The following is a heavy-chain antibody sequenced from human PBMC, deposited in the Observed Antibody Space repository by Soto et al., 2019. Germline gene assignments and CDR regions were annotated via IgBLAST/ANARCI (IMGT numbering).Heavy chain of an antibody. Sequence: EVHLVESGGGLVQPGGSLRLSCAASGFTFSSYSMNWVRQAPGKGLEWVSYISSSSRTIYYADSVKGRFTISRANAKNSLYLQMNSLRDEDTAVYYCACEVSYYYDSIHACDICGQGTMVTVSS. CDR2: ISSSSRTI. D-gene: IGHD3-22*01. J-gene: IGHJ3*02. CDR3: ACEVSYYYDSIHACDI. V-gene: IGHV3-48*02. CDR1: GFTFSSYS.